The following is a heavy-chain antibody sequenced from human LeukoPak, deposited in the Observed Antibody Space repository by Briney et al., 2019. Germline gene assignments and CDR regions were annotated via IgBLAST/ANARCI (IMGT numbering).Heavy chain of an antibody. CDR1: GYTFTSYP. D-gene: IGHD2-21*01. J-gene: IGHJ6*03. CDR2: INTNTGNP. Sequence: ASVKVSCKASGYTFTSYPINWVRQAPGQGLEWMGWINTNTGNPTHAQGFTGRSVFSLDTSVNTAYLQISSLKAEDTAVYYCARVGIPYYYYYMDVWGKGTTVSVS. V-gene: IGHV7-4-1*02. CDR3: ARVGIPYYYYYMDV.